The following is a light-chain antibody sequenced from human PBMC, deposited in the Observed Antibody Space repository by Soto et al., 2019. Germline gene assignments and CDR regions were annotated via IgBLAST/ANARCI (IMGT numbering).Light chain of an antibody. Sequence: EIVLTQSPATLSLSPGERATLSCRASQSVSSYLAWYQQKPGQAPRLLIYDASNRATGIPARFSGSGSWTDYTLTISSLEPEDFAVYYCQQRSNWPLTFGGGTKVDIQ. CDR2: DAS. V-gene: IGKV3-11*01. CDR3: QQRSNWPLT. CDR1: QSVSSY. J-gene: IGKJ4*01.